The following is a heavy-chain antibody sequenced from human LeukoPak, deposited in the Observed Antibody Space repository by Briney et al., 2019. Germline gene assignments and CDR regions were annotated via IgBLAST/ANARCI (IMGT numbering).Heavy chain of an antibody. V-gene: IGHV5-51*01. J-gene: IGHJ6*03. CDR2: IYPGDSDT. CDR1: GYSFTSYW. CDR3: ARHAYYYDSSGYYLPSYYYYMDV. Sequence: RASVKVSCKGSGYSFTSYWIGWVRQMPGKGQEWMGIIYPGDSDTRYSPSFQGQVTISADKSISTAYLQWSSLKASDTAMYYCARHAYYYDSSGYYLPSYYYYMDVWGKGTTVTVSS. D-gene: IGHD3-22*01.